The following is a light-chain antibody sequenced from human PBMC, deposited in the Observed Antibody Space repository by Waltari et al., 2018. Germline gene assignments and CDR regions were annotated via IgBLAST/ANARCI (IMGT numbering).Light chain of an antibody. J-gene: IGKJ5*01. CDR3: QQTFSTQTT. CDR1: QTISSY. CDR2: AAS. Sequence: TCLASQTISSYLNWYQQKPGKAPKFLIYAASSLRSGVPSRFSGSRSGAEFTLTISSLQPEDFATYYCQQTFSTQTTFGQGTRLELK. V-gene: IGKV1-39*01.